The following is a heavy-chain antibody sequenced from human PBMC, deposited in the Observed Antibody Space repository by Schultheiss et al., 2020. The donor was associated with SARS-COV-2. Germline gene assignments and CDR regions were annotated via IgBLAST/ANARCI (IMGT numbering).Heavy chain of an antibody. Sequence: SQTLSLTCSVSGGSISNYFWSWIRQPPGKGLEWMGYIYYSGSTNYNPSLESRVTMSVDASKSQFSLKLSSVTAADTAVYYCARGATTVTTTVFDYWGQGTLVTVSS. CDR2: IYYSGST. CDR1: GGSISNYF. J-gene: IGHJ4*02. V-gene: IGHV4-59*12. D-gene: IGHD4-17*01. CDR3: ARGATTVTTTVFDY.